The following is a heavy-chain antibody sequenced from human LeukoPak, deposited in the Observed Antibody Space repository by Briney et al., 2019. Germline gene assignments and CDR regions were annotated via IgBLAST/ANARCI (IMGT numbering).Heavy chain of an antibody. Sequence: PGGSLRLSCAASGFTFDDYGMNWVRQTPGEGLVWVSGINWDGGATGYADSVKGRFTISRDNAKNSLYLHMNTLRAEDTALYYCARRVPAANYVFDIWGQGTMVTVSS. D-gene: IGHD2-2*01. CDR3: ARRVPAANYVFDI. V-gene: IGHV3-20*04. CDR2: INWDGGAT. J-gene: IGHJ3*02. CDR1: GFTFDDYG.